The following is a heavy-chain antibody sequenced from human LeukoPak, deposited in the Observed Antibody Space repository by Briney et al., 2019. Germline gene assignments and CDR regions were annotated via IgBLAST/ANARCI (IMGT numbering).Heavy chain of an antibody. CDR3: ARGTHSGYVIDY. V-gene: IGHV4-38-2*02. CDR1: GYSISSGYY. Sequence: PSGTLSLTCTVSGYSISSGYYWGWIRQPPGKGLEWIGSIYHSGSTYYNPSLKSRVTISVDTSKNQFSLKLSSVTAADTAVYYCARGTHSGYVIDYWGQGTLVTVSS. J-gene: IGHJ4*02. D-gene: IGHD5-12*01. CDR2: IYHSGST.